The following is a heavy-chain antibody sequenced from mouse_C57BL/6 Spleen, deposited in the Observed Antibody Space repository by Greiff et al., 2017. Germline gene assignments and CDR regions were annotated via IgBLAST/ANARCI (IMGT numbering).Heavy chain of an antibody. Sequence: QVHVKQPGAELVKPGASVKLSCKASGYTFTSYWMHWVKQRPGQGLEWIGMIHPNSGSTNYNEKFKSKATLTVDKSSSTAYMQLSSLTSEDSAVYYCARSDYYSNYVFDYWGQGTTLTVSS. CDR3: ARSDYYSNYVFDY. D-gene: IGHD2-5*01. CDR2: IHPNSGST. CDR1: GYTFTSYW. V-gene: IGHV1-64*01. J-gene: IGHJ2*01.